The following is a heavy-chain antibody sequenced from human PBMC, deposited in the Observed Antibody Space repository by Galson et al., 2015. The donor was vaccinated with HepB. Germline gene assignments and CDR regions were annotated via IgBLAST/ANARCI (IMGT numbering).Heavy chain of an antibody. D-gene: IGHD3-10*01. J-gene: IGHJ5*02. CDR3: ARDSGYYGSGTPPA. CDR2: ISSSSSYI. Sequence: SLRLSCAASGFTFSSYSMNWVRQAPGRGLEWVSSISSSSSYIYYADSVKGRFTISRDNAKNSLYLQMNSLRAEDTAVYYCARDSGYYGSGTPPAWGQGTLVTVSS. V-gene: IGHV3-21*01. CDR1: GFTFSSYS.